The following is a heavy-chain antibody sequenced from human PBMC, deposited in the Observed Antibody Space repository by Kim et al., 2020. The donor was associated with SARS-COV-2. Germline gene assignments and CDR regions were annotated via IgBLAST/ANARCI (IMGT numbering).Heavy chain of an antibody. CDR1: GFTFSSYW. CDR2: INSDGSST. J-gene: IGHJ4*02. V-gene: IGHV3-74*01. Sequence: GGSLRLSCAASGFTFSSYWMHWVRQAPGKGLVWVSRINSDGSSTTYADSVKGRFTISRDNAKNTLYLQMNSLRAEDTALYYCARGLSSGWSPDYWGQGTLVTVSS. CDR3: ARGLSSGWSPDY. D-gene: IGHD6-19*01.